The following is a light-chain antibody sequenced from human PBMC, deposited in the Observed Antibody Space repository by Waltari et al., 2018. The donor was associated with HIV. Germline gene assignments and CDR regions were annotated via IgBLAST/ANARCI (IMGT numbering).Light chain of an antibody. CDR1: SSNIGNTY. CDR3: GTWDTTLSAVV. V-gene: IGLV1-51*01. CDR2: DDD. Sequence: QSVLTQPPSVSAAPGETVIISCSGSSSNIGNTYVSWYQQLPGTAPKLFIYDDDLRHSGIPDRFSGSRSGTSATLGITGLQTGDEADYYGGTWDTTLSAVVFGGGTKLTVL. J-gene: IGLJ2*01.